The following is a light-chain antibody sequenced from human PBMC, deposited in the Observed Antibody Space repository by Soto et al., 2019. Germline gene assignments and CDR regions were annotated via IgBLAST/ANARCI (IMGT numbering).Light chain of an antibody. V-gene: IGLV2-14*01. CDR3: SSYTSSSTPYV. CDR1: SSDVGGYNY. Sequence: QSALTQPASVSGSPGQSITISYTGTSSDVGGYNYVSWYQQHPGKAPKLMIYDVSNRPSGVSNHFSGSKSGNTASLTISGLQAEDEADYYCSSYTSSSTPYVFGTGTKLTVL. CDR2: DVS. J-gene: IGLJ1*01.